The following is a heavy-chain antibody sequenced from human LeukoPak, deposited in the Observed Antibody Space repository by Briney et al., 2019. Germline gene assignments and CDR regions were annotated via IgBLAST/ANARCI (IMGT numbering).Heavy chain of an antibody. CDR3: ARAHFHDFWSGYYTGCDYFDY. J-gene: IGHJ4*02. D-gene: IGHD3-3*01. Sequence: ASVKVSCKASGYTFTSYGISWVRQAPGQGLEWMGWISAYNGNTNYAQKLQGRVTMTTDTSTSTAYMELRSLRSDDTAVYYCARAHFHDFWSGYYTGCDYFDYWGQGTLVTVSS. CDR2: ISAYNGNT. CDR1: GYTFTSYG. V-gene: IGHV1-18*01.